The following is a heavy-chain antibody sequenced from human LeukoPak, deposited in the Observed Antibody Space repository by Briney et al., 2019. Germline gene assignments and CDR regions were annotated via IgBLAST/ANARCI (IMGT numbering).Heavy chain of an antibody. CDR1: GYTFPSNG. CDR3: ARERRYCSGGSCYTPSGGMDV. D-gene: IGHD2-15*01. CDR2: INGYNGNT. J-gene: IGHJ6*02. V-gene: IGHV1-18*01. Sequence: ASVKVTCQASGYTFPSNGISWVRPPPAQGLEWMGWINGYNGNTNYVQNLQGRVTMTTDTSTSTAYMELRSLRSDDTAVYYCARERRYCSGGSCYTPSGGMDVWGQGTTVTVSS.